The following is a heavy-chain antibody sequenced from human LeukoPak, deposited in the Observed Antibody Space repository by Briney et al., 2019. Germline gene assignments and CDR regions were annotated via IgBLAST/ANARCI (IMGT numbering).Heavy chain of an antibody. CDR2: INPNSGGT. CDR3: ASWGAPYQLPLFHMDV. D-gene: IGHD2-2*01. J-gene: IGHJ6*03. Sequence: ASVKVSCKASGYTFTGYYMHWVRQAPGQGLEWMGWINPNSGGTNYAQKFQGRVTMTRDTSISTAYMELSRLRSDDTAVYYCASWGAPYQLPLFHMDVWGKGTTVTVSS. CDR1: GYTFTGYY. V-gene: IGHV1-2*02.